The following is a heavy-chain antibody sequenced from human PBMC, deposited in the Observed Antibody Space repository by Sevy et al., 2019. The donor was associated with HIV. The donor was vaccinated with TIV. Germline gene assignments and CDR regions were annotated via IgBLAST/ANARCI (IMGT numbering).Heavy chain of an antibody. J-gene: IGHJ4*02. CDR3: AKDVSDGYNYFLDF. D-gene: IGHD5-12*01. CDR2: ISNDGGNQ. Sequence: GGSLRLSCAASGFTFRSYGMHWVRPAPGKGLEWVAVISNDGGNQYYADSVKGRFTISRDNSKNTVYLQMNSLRAEDTAVYYCAKDVSDGYNYFLDFWGQGALVTVSS. V-gene: IGHV3-30*18. CDR1: GFTFRSYG.